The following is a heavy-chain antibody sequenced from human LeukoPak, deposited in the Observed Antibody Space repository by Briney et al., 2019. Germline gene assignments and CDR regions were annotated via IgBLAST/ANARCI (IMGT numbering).Heavy chain of an antibody. V-gene: IGHV1-8*03. Sequence: GASVKVSCKASGYTFTSYDINWVRQATGQGLEWMGWTNPNSGNTGYAQKFQGRVTITRNTSISTAYMELSSLRSEDTAVYYCARVVVVPADMSGWWERRPENWFDPWGQGTLVTVSS. CDR2: TNPNSGNT. CDR1: GYTFTSYD. CDR3: ARVVVVPADMSGWWERRPENWFDP. D-gene: IGHD2-2*01. J-gene: IGHJ5*02.